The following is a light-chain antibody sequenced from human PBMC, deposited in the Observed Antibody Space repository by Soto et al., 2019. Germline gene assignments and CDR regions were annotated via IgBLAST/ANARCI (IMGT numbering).Light chain of an antibody. CDR2: GAS. J-gene: IGKJ1*01. Sequence: EIVMTQSPATLSVSPGERATLSCRASQSVSSNLAWYQQKPGQAPRLLIYGASTRATGIPARFSGSGSGTEFTLTISSLQSEDFEVYYCQQYITWTFGQGTKLEIK. CDR3: QQYITWT. CDR1: QSVSSN. V-gene: IGKV3-15*01.